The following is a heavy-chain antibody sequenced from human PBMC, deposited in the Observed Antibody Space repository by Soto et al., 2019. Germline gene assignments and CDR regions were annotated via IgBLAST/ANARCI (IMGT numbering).Heavy chain of an antibody. CDR2: VSNDGSNK. CDR3: AKDQSTNSRSYHALDV. CDR1: EFTFSSYA. Sequence: QVQLVESGGGVVQPGESLRLSCAASEFTFSSYAMHWVRQAPGKGLEWVAVVSNDGSNKYYADSVKGRFTISRDNSKNTLNLLMNSLRAEDTAVYYCAKDQSTNSRSYHALDVWGQGTTVTVSS. V-gene: IGHV3-30*18. J-gene: IGHJ6*02. D-gene: IGHD2-8*01.